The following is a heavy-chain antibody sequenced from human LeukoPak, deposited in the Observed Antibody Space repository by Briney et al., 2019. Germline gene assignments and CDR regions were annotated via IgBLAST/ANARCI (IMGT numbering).Heavy chain of an antibody. Sequence: GGSLRLSCAGSGFTFRSYWMHWVRQAPGKGLEWVANIKQGGSEKYYVDSVKGRFTISRDNANDSVYLQMNSLGDEDTAVYYRERRYFEWFLGAGFSLDIWGQGTMVTVSS. CDR3: ERRYFEWFLGAGFSLDI. J-gene: IGHJ3*02. CDR2: IKQGGSEK. CDR1: GFTFRSYW. V-gene: IGHV3-7*01. D-gene: IGHD3-9*01.